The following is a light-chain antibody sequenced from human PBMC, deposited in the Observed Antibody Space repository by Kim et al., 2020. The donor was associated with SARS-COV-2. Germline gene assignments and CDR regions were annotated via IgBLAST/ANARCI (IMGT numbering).Light chain of an antibody. CDR1: ALGDKY. CDR3: QAWDSSTGGV. CDR2: QDS. Sequence: SYELTQPPSVSVSPAQTASITCSGDALGDKYACWYQQKPGQSPVLVIYQDSKRPSGIPERFSGSNSGNTATLTISGTQAMDEADYYCQAWDSSTGGVFGGGTKLTVL. V-gene: IGLV3-1*01. J-gene: IGLJ2*01.